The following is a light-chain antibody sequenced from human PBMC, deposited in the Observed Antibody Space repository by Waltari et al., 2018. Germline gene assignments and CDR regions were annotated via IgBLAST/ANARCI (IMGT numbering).Light chain of an antibody. Sequence: QSALTQPASVSGSPGQSITISCTGISSDVGSYNSVSWYQDHPGQGPKVIINDVSDRPSGVSARVSGSNSGNTASLTISGLQAEDEADYYCSSQSSNNVVLFGGGTKVTVL. V-gene: IGLV2-14*03. J-gene: IGLJ3*02. CDR2: DVS. CDR3: SSQSSNNVVL. CDR1: SSDVGSYNS.